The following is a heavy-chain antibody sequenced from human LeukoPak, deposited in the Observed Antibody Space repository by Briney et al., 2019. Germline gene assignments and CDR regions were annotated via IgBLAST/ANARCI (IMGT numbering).Heavy chain of an antibody. V-gene: IGHV4-39*01. Sequence: SETLSLTCTVSGGSISSSSYYWGWIRQPPGKGLEWIGSIYYSGSTYYNPSLESRLTLSVDTSKNQFSLKLSSVTAADTAVYYCARGSPYEHWGQGTLVTVSS. CDR1: GGSISSSSYY. J-gene: IGHJ4*02. CDR3: ARGSPYEH. D-gene: IGHD3-3*01. CDR2: IYYSGST.